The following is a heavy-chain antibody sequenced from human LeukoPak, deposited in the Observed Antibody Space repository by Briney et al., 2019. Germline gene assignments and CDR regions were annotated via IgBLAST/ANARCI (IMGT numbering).Heavy chain of an antibody. V-gene: IGHV4-38-2*01. Sequence: SETLSLTCAVSGYSISSGYYWGWIRQPPGKGLEWIGSIYHSGSTYYNPSLKSRVTISVDTPKNQFSLKLSSVTAADTAVYYCASYSVVVDMDVWGKGTTVTVSS. J-gene: IGHJ6*03. CDR3: ASYSVVVDMDV. CDR2: IYHSGST. CDR1: GYSISSGYY. D-gene: IGHD2-2*01.